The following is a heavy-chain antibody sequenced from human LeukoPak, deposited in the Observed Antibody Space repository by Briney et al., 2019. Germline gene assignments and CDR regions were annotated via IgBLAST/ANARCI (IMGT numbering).Heavy chain of an antibody. Sequence: GGSLRLSCAASGFTFSSYAMSWVRQAPGKGLEWVSAISGSGGSTYYADSVKGRFTISRDNSKNTLYLQMNSLRAEDTAVYYCAKVPYYYDSSGTIDYWGQGTLVTVSS. CDR1: GFTFSSYA. D-gene: IGHD3-22*01. J-gene: IGHJ4*02. CDR3: AKVPYYYDSSGTIDY. CDR2: ISGSGGST. V-gene: IGHV3-23*01.